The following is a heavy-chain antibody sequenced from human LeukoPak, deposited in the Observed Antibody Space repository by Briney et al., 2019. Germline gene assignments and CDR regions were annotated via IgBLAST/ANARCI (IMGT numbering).Heavy chain of an antibody. J-gene: IGHJ4*02. D-gene: IGHD3-22*01. Sequence: PSETLSLTCTVSGGSISSYYWSWIRQPPGKGLEWIGYIYYSGSTYYNPSLKSRVTISVDTSKNQFSLKLSSVTAADTAVYYCAREISYYDSSGYYSTFDYWGQGTLVTVSS. CDR2: IYYSGST. CDR3: AREISYYDSSGYYSTFDY. V-gene: IGHV4-30-4*01. CDR1: GGSISSYY.